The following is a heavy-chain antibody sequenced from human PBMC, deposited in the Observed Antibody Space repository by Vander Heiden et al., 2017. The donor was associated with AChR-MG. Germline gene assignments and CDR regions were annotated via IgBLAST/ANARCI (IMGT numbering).Heavy chain of an antibody. Sequence: QVQLVQSGAEVKKPGASVKVSCKASGYTFTSYYMHWVRQAPGQGLEWMGIINPSGGSTSYAQKFQGRVTMTRDTSTSTVYMELSSLRSEDTAVYYCARSRGGYCSGGSCYSFDWFDPWGQGTLVTVAS. CDR2: INPSGGST. CDR1: GYTFTSYY. CDR3: ARSRGGYCSGGSCYSFDWFDP. J-gene: IGHJ5*02. V-gene: IGHV1-46*01. D-gene: IGHD2-15*01.